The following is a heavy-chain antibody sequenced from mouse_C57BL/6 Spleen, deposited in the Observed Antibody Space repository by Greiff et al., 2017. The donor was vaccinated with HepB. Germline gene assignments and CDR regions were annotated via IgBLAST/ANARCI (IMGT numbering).Heavy chain of an antibody. D-gene: IGHD2-3*01. CDR3: AREGWSTPGYAMDY. CDR2: INPSTGGT. Sequence: EVQLQQSGPELVKPGASVKISCKASGYSFTGYYMNWVKQSPEKSLEWIGEINPSTGGTTYNQKFKAKATLTVDKSSSTAYMQLKSLTSEDSAVYYCAREGWSTPGYAMDYWGQGTSVTVSS. J-gene: IGHJ4*01. CDR1: GYSFTGYY. V-gene: IGHV1-42*01.